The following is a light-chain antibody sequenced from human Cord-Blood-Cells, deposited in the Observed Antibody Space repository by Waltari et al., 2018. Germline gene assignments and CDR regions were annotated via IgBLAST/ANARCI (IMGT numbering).Light chain of an antibody. CDR1: ALPQQY. V-gene: IGLV3-25*03. CDR2: KDS. Sequence: SYELTQPPSVSVSPGQTARNTCSGDALPQQYAYWYQQKPGQAPVLVIYKDSERPSGIPERFSGSSSGTTVTLTISGVQAEDEADYYCQSADSSGTYVFGTGTKVTVL. J-gene: IGLJ1*01. CDR3: QSADSSGTYV.